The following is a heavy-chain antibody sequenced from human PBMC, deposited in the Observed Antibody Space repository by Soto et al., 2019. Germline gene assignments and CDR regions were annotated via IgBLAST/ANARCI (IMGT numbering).Heavy chain of an antibody. J-gene: IGHJ6*02. CDR1: GFTFSNSW. CDR2: IKEDGSEK. CDR3: TRKRFGMDV. V-gene: IGHV3-7*03. Sequence: GALRLSCAASGFTFSNSWMSWVRQAPGKGLEWVANIKEDGSEKDYVDPVKGRFTITRDNAKNSLYLQMNNLRAEDTAVYFCTRKRFGMDVWGQGTTVTVSS.